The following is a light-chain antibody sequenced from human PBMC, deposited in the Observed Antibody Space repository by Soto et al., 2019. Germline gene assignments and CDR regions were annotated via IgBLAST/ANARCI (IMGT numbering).Light chain of an antibody. CDR1: SRDVGAYNL. Sequence: QSALTQPGSVSGSPGQSITISCSGTSRDVGAYNLVSWYQQRPGKAPKLLIYEVRNRPSGLSYRFSGSKSGNTASLTISSLLPEDEADYFCSSFSSRNTLVFVGGTKLTVL. CDR3: SSFSSRNTLV. CDR2: EVR. J-gene: IGLJ2*01. V-gene: IGLV2-14*01.